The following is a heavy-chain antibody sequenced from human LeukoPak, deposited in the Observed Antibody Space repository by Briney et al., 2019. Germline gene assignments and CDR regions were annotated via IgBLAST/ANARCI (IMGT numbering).Heavy chain of an antibody. V-gene: IGHV4-59*01. CDR3: AREDDTAMAYFDY. CDR1: GGSIRNYF. Sequence: SETLSLTCTVSGGSIRNYFWNWIRQPPGKGLEWIGYIYYSGSTNYNPSLKSRVTISVDTSKNQFSLKLSSVTAADTAVYYCAREDDTAMAYFDYWGQGTLVTVSS. D-gene: IGHD5-18*01. CDR2: IYYSGST. J-gene: IGHJ4*02.